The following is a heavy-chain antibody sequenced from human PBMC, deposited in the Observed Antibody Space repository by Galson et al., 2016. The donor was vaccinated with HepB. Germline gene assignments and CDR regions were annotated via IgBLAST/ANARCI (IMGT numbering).Heavy chain of an antibody. CDR3: ARGKDTSGWAGRRYSYYYMDV. CDR2: INHRGNT. Sequence: LSLTCGVYGGSSSDYFWNWIRQAPGKGLEWIGEINHRGNTNYNPSLKSRLTISLDTSRNQMSLQLSSLTAADTAVYYCARGKDTSGWAGRRYSYYYMDVWDRGTTVTVSS. CDR1: GGSSSDYF. J-gene: IGHJ6*03. V-gene: IGHV4-34*01. D-gene: IGHD6-19*01.